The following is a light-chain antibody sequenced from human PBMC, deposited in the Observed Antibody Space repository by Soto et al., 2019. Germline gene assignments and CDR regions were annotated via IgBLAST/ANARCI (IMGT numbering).Light chain of an antibody. CDR3: QQYGSSPLT. V-gene: IGKV3-20*01. Sequence: EFVLTQSPGTLSLSPGARAPLSCRASQTVRNNYLAWYQQKPGQAPRLLIYDASSRATGIPDRFSGGGSGTDFALTISRLEPEDFAVYYCQQYGSSPLTFGQGTKVDIK. CDR2: DAS. J-gene: IGKJ1*01. CDR1: QTVRNNY.